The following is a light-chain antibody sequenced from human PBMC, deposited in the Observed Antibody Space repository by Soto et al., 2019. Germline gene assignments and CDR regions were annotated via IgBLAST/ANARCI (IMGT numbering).Light chain of an antibody. CDR3: MQGTREPEKYT. J-gene: IGKJ2*01. CDR2: KVS. V-gene: IGKV2-30*01. CDR1: QSLVYSDGNTY. Sequence: DVVMTQSPLSLPVTLGQPASISCRSSQSLVYSDGNTYLNWFQQRPGQSPRRLIYKVSNRDSGVPDRFSGSGSATDFTLKISRVEAEDVGVYYCMQGTREPEKYTFGQGTKLEIK.